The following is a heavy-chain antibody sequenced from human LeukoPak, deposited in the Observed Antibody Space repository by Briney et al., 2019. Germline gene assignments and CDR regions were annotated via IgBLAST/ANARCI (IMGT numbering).Heavy chain of an antibody. Sequence: PGGSLRLSCAASGFTFSSYGMHWVRQAPGKGLEWVGFIRSKAYGGTTEYAAFVKGRFTISRDDSKSIAYLQMNSLKTEDTAVYYCTSRSLEYQLPTDYWGQGTLVTVSS. CDR3: TSRSLEYQLPTDY. CDR1: GFTFSSYG. CDR2: IRSKAYGGTT. V-gene: IGHV3-49*04. D-gene: IGHD2-2*01. J-gene: IGHJ4*02.